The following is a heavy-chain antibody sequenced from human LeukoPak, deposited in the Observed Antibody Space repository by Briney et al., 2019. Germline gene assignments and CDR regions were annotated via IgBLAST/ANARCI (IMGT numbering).Heavy chain of an antibody. Sequence: PSETLSLTCAVYGRSFSGYYWSWIRQPTGKGLEWIREINHSGSTNYNPSLKSRVTISVDTSKNQFSLKLSSVTAGNTAVYYCARGIVVATWIGSLIYYFDSWGQGTLVTVSS. V-gene: IGHV4-34*01. D-gene: IGHD5-12*01. CDR1: GRSFSGYY. CDR2: INHSGST. CDR3: ARGIVVATWIGSLIYYFDS. J-gene: IGHJ4*02.